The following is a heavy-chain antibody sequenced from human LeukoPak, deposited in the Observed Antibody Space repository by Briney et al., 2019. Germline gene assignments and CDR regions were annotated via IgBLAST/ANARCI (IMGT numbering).Heavy chain of an antibody. CDR2: IYPGDSDT. V-gene: IGHV5-51*01. CDR1: GYRFTSYW. J-gene: IGHJ4*02. D-gene: IGHD5-12*01. Sequence: GESLKISFKGSGYRFTSYWIGWVRQMPGKGLGWMGIIYPGDSDTRYSPSFQGQVTISADKSIRTAYLQWSSLKASDTAMYYCARSGGYDYGGVDYWGQGTLVTVSS. CDR3: ARSGGYDYGGVDY.